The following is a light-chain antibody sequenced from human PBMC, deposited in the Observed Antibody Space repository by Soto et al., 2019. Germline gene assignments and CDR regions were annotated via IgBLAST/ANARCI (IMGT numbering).Light chain of an antibody. CDR1: QSVSSN. V-gene: IGKV3-15*01. Sequence: EIVMTQSPATLSVSPGERATLSCRASQSVSSNLAWYQQKPGQAPRLLIYGASTRAIDIPARFSGSGSGTEFTLTISSLQSEDFAVYYCQQYNTWPPAITFGQGTRLEI. CDR2: GAS. J-gene: IGKJ5*01. CDR3: QQYNTWPPAIT.